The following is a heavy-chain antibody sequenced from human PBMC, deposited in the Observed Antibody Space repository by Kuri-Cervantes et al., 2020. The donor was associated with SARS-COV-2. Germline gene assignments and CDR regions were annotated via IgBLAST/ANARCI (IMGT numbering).Heavy chain of an antibody. V-gene: IGHV3-21*04. CDR2: ISSSSSYI. J-gene: IGHJ3*02. CDR3: ASYRYCSSTSCYTFDAFDI. Sequence: LTCAASGFTFSSYAMSWVRQAPGKGLEWVSSISSSSSYIYYADSVKGRFTIYRDNAKNSLYLQINGLRSDDTAVYYCASYRYCSSTSCYTFDAFDIWGQGTMVTVSS. D-gene: IGHD2-2*02. CDR1: GFTFSSYA.